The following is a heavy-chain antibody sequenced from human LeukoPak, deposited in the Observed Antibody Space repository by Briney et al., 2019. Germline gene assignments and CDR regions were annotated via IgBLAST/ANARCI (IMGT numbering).Heavy chain of an antibody. J-gene: IGHJ6*03. CDR2: ISGSGGST. CDR1: GFTFSSYA. Sequence: GGSLRLSCAASGFTFSSYAMSWVRQAPGKGLEWVSVISGSGGSTYYADSVKGRFTISKDNSKNTLYLQMNSLRAEDTAVYYCAKDRQGFGFGEQLDYYYMDVWGKGTTVTVSS. V-gene: IGHV3-23*01. CDR3: AKDRQGFGFGEQLDYYYMDV. D-gene: IGHD3-10*01.